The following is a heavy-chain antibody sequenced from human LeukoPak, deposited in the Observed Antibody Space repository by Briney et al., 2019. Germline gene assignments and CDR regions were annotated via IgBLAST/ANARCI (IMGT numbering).Heavy chain of an antibody. CDR3: VRGLNGNSDS. CDR1: GFTFSSSW. D-gene: IGHD2-8*01. Sequence: PGESLRLSCAASGFTFSSSWMHWVRQAPGKGLIWVSRMNSDGRTTTYADPVKGRFTISRDNAKNTLFLQMNSLTADDTAVYYCVRGLNGNSDSWGQGALVTVSS. J-gene: IGHJ4*02. V-gene: IGHV3-74*01. CDR2: MNSDGRTT.